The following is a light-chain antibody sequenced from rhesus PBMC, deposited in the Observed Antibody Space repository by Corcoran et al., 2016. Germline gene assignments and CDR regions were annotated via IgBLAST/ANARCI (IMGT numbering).Light chain of an antibody. CDR3: QHGNSTPFS. J-gene: IGKJ3*01. CDR1: QDISNA. Sequence: DIQMSQSPSSLSAPVGDKVTITCRASQDISNALAWYQQKPGKVPNLLLYASSSWERGVPSRFGGSRSWTDFTLTISSLQPEEFATYYCQHGNSTPFSFCPGTKLDI. V-gene: IGKV1-33*02. CDR2: ASS.